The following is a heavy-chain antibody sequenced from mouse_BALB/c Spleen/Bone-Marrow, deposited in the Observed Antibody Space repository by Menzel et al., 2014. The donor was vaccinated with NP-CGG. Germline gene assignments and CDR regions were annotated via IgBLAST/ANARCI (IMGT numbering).Heavy chain of an antibody. V-gene: IGHV1-4*01. CDR3: AXXXVXXXXVY. J-gene: IGHJ3*01. CDR2: INPTSDYT. CDR1: GYTFSFYT. Sequence: QVQLQQSGAELARPGASVKMSCEASGYTFSFYTMYWVKQRPGQGLEWIGYINPTSDYTDYNQKFKDKATLTADKSSSTAYMQLSSLTSEDSAVYYCAXXXVXXXXVYWGQGTLVTVSA.